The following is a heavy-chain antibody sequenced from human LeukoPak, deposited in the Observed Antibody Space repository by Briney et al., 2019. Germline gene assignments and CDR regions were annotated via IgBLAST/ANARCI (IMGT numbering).Heavy chain of an antibody. CDR2: INPKNGGT. J-gene: IGHJ4*02. CDR1: GYTFTDYY. CDR3: ARDNYGSGNDY. V-gene: IGHV1-2*04. Sequence: ASVKVSCKASGYTFTDYYMHWVRQAPGQGLEWMGWINPKNGGTNYVQKFQGWVTMTRDTSISTVYMELNRLTSDDTAVYYCARDNYGSGNDYWGQGTLVTVSS. D-gene: IGHD3-10*01.